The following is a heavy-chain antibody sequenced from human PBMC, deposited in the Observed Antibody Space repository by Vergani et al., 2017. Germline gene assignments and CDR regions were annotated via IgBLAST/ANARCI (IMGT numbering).Heavy chain of an antibody. CDR3: ARWAFRDGYNGWFDA. CDR1: GGSISSYY. J-gene: IGHJ5*02. CDR2: IYYSGST. Sequence: QVQLQESGPGLVKPSETLSLTCTVSGGSISSYYWSWIRQPPGKGLEWIGYIYYSGSTNYNPSLKSRVTISVDTSKNQFSLKLSSVTAADTAVYYCARWAFRDGYNGWFDAWGQGTLVTVSS. D-gene: IGHD5-24*01. V-gene: IGHV4-59*01.